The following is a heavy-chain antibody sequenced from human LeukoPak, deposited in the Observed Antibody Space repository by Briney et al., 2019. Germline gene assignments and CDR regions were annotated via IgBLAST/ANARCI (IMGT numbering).Heavy chain of an antibody. Sequence: GPSVKVSCKASGYMFTGYYMHWVRQAPGQGLEWMGWINPNSGGTNYEQKFQGRVTMTRDTSISTAYMELSSLRSDDTAVYYCARGYCSGDCFTLFDYWGQGTLVTVSS. CDR1: GYMFTGYY. J-gene: IGHJ4*02. D-gene: IGHD2-21*02. CDR2: INPNSGGT. CDR3: ARGYCSGDCFTLFDY. V-gene: IGHV1-2*02.